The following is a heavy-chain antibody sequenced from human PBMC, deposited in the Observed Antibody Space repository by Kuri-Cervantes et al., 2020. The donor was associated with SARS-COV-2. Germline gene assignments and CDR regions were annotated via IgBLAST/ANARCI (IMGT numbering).Heavy chain of an antibody. CDR3: ARQMMSSITIFGVVITRNWFDP. CDR1: GGSVSSSSYY. Sequence: SESLSLTCTVSGGSVSSSSYYWGWIRQPPGKGLEWIGSIYNRGSTYYNPSLKSRVTISVDTSKNQFSLKLSSVTAADTAVYYCARQMMSSITIFGVVITRNWFDPWGQGTLVTVSS. J-gene: IGHJ5*02. D-gene: IGHD3-3*01. V-gene: IGHV4-39*01. CDR2: IYNRGST.